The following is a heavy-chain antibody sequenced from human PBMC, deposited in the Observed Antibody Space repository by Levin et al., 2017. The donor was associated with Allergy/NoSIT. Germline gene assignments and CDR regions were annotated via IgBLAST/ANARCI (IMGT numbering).Heavy chain of an antibody. D-gene: IGHD1-1*01. CDR3: TRRGNGGRAFDI. CDR1: GFNVSSNY. J-gene: IGHJ3*02. Sequence: QSGGSLRLSCAASGFNVSSNYMSWVRQAPGKGLEWVSIIYSGGNTYYADSVKGRSTISRDSAKNTLYLQMNSLRVEDTAVYYCTRRGNGGRAFDIWGQGTMVTVSS. CDR2: IYSGGNT. V-gene: IGHV3-66*04.